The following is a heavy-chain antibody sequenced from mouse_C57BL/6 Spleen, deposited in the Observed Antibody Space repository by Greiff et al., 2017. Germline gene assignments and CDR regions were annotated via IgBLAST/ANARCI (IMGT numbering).Heavy chain of an antibody. J-gene: IGHJ2*01. V-gene: IGHV1-82*01. Sequence: QVQLKESGPELVKPGASVKISCKASGYAFSSSWMNWVKQRPGKGLEWIGRIYPGDGDTNYNGKFKGKATLTADKSSSTAYMQLSSLTSEDSAVYFCALDSSGYVEYFDYWGQGTTLTVSS. D-gene: IGHD3-2*02. CDR1: GYAFSSSW. CDR2: IYPGDGDT. CDR3: ALDSSGYVEYFDY.